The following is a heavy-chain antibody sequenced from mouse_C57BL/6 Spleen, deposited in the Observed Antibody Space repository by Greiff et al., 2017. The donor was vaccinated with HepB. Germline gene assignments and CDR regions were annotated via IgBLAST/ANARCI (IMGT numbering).Heavy chain of an antibody. V-gene: IGHV1-42*01. CDR1: GYSFTGYY. CDR3: ARSAFAY. Sequence: VQLQQSGPELVKPGASVKISCKASGYSFTGYYMNWVKQSPEKSLEWIGEINPSTGDTTYNQKFKAKATLTVDKSSSTAYMQLKSLTSEDAAVYYCARSAFAYWGQGTLVTVSS. J-gene: IGHJ3*01. CDR2: INPSTGDT.